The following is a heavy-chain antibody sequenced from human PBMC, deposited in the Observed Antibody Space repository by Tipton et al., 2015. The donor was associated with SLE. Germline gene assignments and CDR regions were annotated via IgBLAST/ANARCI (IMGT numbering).Heavy chain of an antibody. CDR1: GGSIGSFY. Sequence: TLSLTCTVSGGSIGSFYWSWIRQPPGKGLEWIGNIDYTANPNYSPSLKSRVTISIDTSTNQFSLRLSSVTAADTAVYFCASNGWDGHNILEFDYWGQGNLVTVSS. J-gene: IGHJ4*02. CDR3: ASNGWDGHNILEFDY. D-gene: IGHD5-24*01. CDR2: IDYTANP. V-gene: IGHV4-59*12.